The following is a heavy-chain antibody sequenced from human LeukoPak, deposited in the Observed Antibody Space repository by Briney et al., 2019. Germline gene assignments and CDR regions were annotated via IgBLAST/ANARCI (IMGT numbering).Heavy chain of an antibody. Sequence: KPSETLSLTCAVYGGSFSGYYWSWIRQPPGKGLEWIGEINHSRSTNYNPSLKSRVTISVDTSKNQFSLKLSSVTAADTAVYYCARVRFLEWFLYYFNYWGQGTLVTVSS. J-gene: IGHJ4*02. CDR1: GGSFSGYY. CDR3: ARVRFLEWFLYYFNY. D-gene: IGHD3-3*01. V-gene: IGHV4-34*01. CDR2: INHSRST.